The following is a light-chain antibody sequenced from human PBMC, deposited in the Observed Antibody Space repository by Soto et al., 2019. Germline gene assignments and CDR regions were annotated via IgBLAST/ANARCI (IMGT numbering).Light chain of an antibody. Sequence: ETILTQSPATLSLSPGEGATLSCRASQSFGSSLAWYQQKPVQAHRLLIYAASIRATGIPARFSGSGSGTDFTLTISSLEPEDFAIYYCQQRSNWPGAFGQGTKLEIK. CDR1: QSFGSS. J-gene: IGKJ2*01. V-gene: IGKV3-11*01. CDR3: QQRSNWPGA. CDR2: AAS.